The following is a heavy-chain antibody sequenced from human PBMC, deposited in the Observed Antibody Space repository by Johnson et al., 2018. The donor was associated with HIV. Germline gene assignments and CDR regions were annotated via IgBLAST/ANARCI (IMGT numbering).Heavy chain of an antibody. D-gene: IGHD1-26*01. CDR1: GFTFSSYA. J-gene: IGHJ3*02. Sequence: EQLVESGGGLVQPGGSLRLSCAASGFTFSSYAMSWVRQAPGKGLEWVSAIGTAGDTYYVDSVKGRFTISRDNAKNSLYLQMNSLRAEDTAVYYCARVQSLQWELLDGDAFDIWGQGTMVTVSS. V-gene: IGHV3-23*04. CDR2: IGTAGDT. CDR3: ARVQSLQWELLDGDAFDI.